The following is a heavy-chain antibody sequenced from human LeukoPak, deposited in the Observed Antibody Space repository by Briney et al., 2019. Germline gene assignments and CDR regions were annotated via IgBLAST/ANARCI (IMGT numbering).Heavy chain of an antibody. CDR1: GFTFSSYW. J-gene: IGHJ6*03. Sequence: PGGSLRLSCAASGFTFSSYWMSWVSQAPGKGLEWVANIKQDGSEKYYVDSVKGRFTISRDNAKNSLYLQMNSLRAEDTAVYYCARAISSSWSFYYYYMDVWGKGTTVTVSS. CDR2: IKQDGSEK. CDR3: ARAISSSWSFYYYYMDV. V-gene: IGHV3-7*01. D-gene: IGHD6-13*01.